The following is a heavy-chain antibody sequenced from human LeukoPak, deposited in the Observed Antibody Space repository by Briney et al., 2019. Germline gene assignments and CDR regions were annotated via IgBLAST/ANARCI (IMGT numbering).Heavy chain of an antibody. V-gene: IGHV3-23*01. D-gene: IGHD3-22*01. Sequence: GSPRLSCAASGFTFSSYAMSWVRQAPGKGLEWVSAISGSGGSTYYADSVKGRFTISRDNSKNTLYLQMNSLRAEDTAVYYCAKDWYYYDSSGYLDYWGQGTLVTVSS. CDR2: ISGSGGST. CDR3: AKDWYYYDSSGYLDY. CDR1: GFTFSSYA. J-gene: IGHJ4*02.